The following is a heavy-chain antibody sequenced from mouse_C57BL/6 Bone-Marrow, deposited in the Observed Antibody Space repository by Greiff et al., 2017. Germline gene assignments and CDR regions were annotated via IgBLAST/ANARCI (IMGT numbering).Heavy chain of an antibody. V-gene: IGHV1-59*01. Sequence: QVQLQQPGAELVRPGTSVKLSCKASGYPFTSYWMHWVKQRPGQGLEWIGVIDPSDSYTNYNQKFKGKATLTVDTSSSTAYMQLSSLTSEDSAVYYCARLRYAMDYWGQGTSVTVSS. CDR1: GYPFTSYW. CDR2: IDPSDSYT. CDR3: ARLRYAMDY. J-gene: IGHJ4*01. D-gene: IGHD1-1*01.